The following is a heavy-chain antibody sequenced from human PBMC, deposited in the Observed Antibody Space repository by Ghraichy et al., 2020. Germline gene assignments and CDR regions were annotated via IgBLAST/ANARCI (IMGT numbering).Heavy chain of an antibody. CDR2: IYYSGST. CDR3: ARDSAYYGSGSYYNSGTPHLYWYFDL. D-gene: IGHD3-10*01. CDR1: GGSISSYY. V-gene: IGHV4-59*01. J-gene: IGHJ2*01. Sequence: SETLSLTCTVSGGSISSYYWSWIRQPPGKGLEWIGYIYYSGSTNYNPSLKSRVTISVDTSKNQFSLKLSSVTAADTAVYYCARDSAYYGSGSYYNSGTPHLYWYFDLWGRGTLVTVSS.